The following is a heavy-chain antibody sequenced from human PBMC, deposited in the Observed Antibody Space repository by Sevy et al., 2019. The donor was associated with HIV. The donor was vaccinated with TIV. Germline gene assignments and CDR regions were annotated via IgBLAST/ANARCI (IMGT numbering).Heavy chain of an antibody. Sequence: ASVKVSCKVSGYILSELSVHWVRQAPGKGLEWMGGFDPEDGETIYAQKFQGRVTMTADTSTDTAYMELTSLRSGDTAVYYFATAPARMLVADDAFDIWGQGTMVTVSS. CDR3: ATAPARMLVADDAFDI. V-gene: IGHV1-24*01. CDR2: FDPEDGET. J-gene: IGHJ3*02. D-gene: IGHD5-12*01. CDR1: GYILSELS.